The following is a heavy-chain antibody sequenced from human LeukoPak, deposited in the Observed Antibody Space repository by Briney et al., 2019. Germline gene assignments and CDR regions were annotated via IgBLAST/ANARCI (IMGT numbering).Heavy chain of an antibody. J-gene: IGHJ4*02. CDR2: ISSNGGGT. CDR3: AKDLGTPYIFDY. Sequence: RGSLRLSCVASGYTFTGYVMRWVRQAPGKGLEWVSVISSNGGGTNFAHSVKGRFTISRDNSNNTLYLQMNSLRAEDPAVYYCAKDLGTPYIFDYRGQGTLVTVSS. D-gene: IGHD2-15*01. CDR1: GYTFTGYV. V-gene: IGHV3-23*01.